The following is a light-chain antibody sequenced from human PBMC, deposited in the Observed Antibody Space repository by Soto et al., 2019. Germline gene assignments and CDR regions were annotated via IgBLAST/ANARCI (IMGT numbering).Light chain of an antibody. Sequence: QSALTQPASVSGSPGQSITISCAGTSSDVGGYNYVSWSQQHPGKAPKLMIYDVSNRPSGVSNRFSGSKSGNTASLTISGLQAEDAADYYCSSYTSSSTLVFGGGTKLTVL. J-gene: IGLJ2*01. CDR2: DVS. CDR3: SSYTSSSTLV. CDR1: SSDVGGYNY. V-gene: IGLV2-14*03.